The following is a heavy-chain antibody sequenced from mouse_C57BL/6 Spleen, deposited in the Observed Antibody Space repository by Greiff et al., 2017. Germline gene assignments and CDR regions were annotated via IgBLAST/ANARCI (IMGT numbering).Heavy chain of an antibody. J-gene: IGHJ1*03. Sequence: EVQVVESGGGLVKPGGSLKLSCAASGFTFSDYGMHWVRPAPEKGLEWVAYISSGSSTIYYADTVKGRFTIARETAKNTLCLQWTSLRSEDTAMYYCARRAYGNSDRRYFDVWGTATTVTASS. CDR1: GFTFSDYG. D-gene: IGHD1-1*01. CDR2: ISSGSSTI. CDR3: ARRAYGNSDRRYFDV. V-gene: IGHV5-17*01.